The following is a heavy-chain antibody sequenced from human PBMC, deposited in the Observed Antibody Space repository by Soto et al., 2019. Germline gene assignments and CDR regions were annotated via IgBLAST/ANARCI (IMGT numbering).Heavy chain of an antibody. D-gene: IGHD1-1*01. CDR3: ARGSGTGTTGGGLPWDY. J-gene: IGHJ4*02. CDR1: GYTLTGYY. Sequence: QVQLVQSGAEVKKPGASVKVSCKAYGYTLTGYYMHWVRQAPGQVLEWMGWINPNSGDTNYAQKFQGSITLTRDTSISTAYMELSRLRSDDTAVYYCARGSGTGTTGGGLPWDYWGQGMLVTVSS. CDR2: INPNSGDT. V-gene: IGHV1-2*02.